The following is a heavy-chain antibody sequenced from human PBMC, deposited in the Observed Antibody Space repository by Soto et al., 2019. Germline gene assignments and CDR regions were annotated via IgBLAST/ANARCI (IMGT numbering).Heavy chain of an antibody. CDR3: ARLSGARSPANF. J-gene: IGHJ4*02. V-gene: IGHV5-51*01. Sequence: GESLKISCKGSGYSFTDYWIGGVRQMPGKGLEWMGIVYPGDSDTRYNPSFQGRVTISADKSITTAYLQWSSLKASDTAMYFCARLSGARSPANFWGQGTVVTVSS. CDR1: GYSFTDYW. D-gene: IGHD1-26*01. CDR2: VYPGDSDT.